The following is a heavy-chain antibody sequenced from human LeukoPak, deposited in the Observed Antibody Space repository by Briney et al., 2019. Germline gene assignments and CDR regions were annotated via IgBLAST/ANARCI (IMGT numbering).Heavy chain of an antibody. CDR2: IYPGDSDT. CDR3: AGTVDTAMDTEFDY. J-gene: IGHJ4*02. Sequence: GESLKIPCKGSGYSFTSYWISWVRQMPGKGLEWMGIIYPGDSDTRYSPSFQGQVTISADKSISTAYLQWSSLKASDTAMYYCAGTVDTAMDTEFDYWGQGTLVTVSS. D-gene: IGHD5-18*01. V-gene: IGHV5-51*01. CDR1: GYSFTSYW.